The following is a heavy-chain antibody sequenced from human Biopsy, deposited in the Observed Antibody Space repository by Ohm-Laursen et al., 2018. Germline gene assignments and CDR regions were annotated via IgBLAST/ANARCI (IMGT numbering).Heavy chain of an antibody. V-gene: IGHV4-4*07. CDR1: GGSLSSYS. CDR3: ARDRDRRGWFDP. J-gene: IGHJ5*02. CDR2: IYTIGIT. Sequence: SETLSLTRTVSGGSLSSYSSSWIRQPAGKGLEWIGQIYTIGITNYNPSLKSRVTMSVATSKNKFSLRVSSVTAADTAVYYCARDRDRRGWFDPWGQGTLVTVSS. D-gene: IGHD1-14*01.